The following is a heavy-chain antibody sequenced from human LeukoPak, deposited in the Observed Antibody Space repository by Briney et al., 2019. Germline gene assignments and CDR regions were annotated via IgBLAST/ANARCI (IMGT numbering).Heavy chain of an antibody. D-gene: IGHD3-9*01. CDR2: ISGTGGNT. CDR3: AREGQGVGDWLLPPDY. J-gene: IGHJ4*02. V-gene: IGHV3-23*01. CDR1: RLTFSNYA. Sequence: GGSLRLSCAASRLTFSNYAMSWVRQAPGQGLQWVSVISGTGGNTYYADSVKGRFTISRDDSKSTLYLQMNSLRAEDTAVYYCAREGQGVGDWLLPPDYWGQGTLVTVSS.